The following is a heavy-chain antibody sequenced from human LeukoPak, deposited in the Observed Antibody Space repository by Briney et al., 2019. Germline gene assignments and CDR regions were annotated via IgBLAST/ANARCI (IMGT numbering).Heavy chain of an antibody. CDR3: ARRAEYFDSSGYYGYYFDF. D-gene: IGHD3-22*01. V-gene: IGHV4-39*01. Sequence: PSETLSLTCTVSGGPISSSSYYWGWIRQPPGKGLEWVGSTSDRGSTYYNPSLKSRVTTSVDTSKNQFSLKLTSVTAADTAVYYCARRAEYFDSSGYYGYYFDFWGQGTLVTVSS. J-gene: IGHJ4*02. CDR2: TSDRGST. CDR1: GGPISSSSYY.